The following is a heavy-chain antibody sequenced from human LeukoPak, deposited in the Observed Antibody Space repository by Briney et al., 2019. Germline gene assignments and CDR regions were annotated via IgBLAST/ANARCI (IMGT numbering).Heavy chain of an antibody. CDR1: GYTFTGYY. CDR3: ARDFGPRNYYDSSGYYYSLDAFDI. J-gene: IGHJ3*02. D-gene: IGHD3-22*01. V-gene: IGHV1-2*02. Sequence: ASVKVSCKASGYTFTGYYMHWVRQAPGQGLEWMGWINPNSGGTNYAQKFQGRVTMTRDTSISTAYMELSRLRSDDTAVYYCARDFGPRNYYDSSGYYYSLDAFDIWGQGTMVTVSS. CDR2: INPNSGGT.